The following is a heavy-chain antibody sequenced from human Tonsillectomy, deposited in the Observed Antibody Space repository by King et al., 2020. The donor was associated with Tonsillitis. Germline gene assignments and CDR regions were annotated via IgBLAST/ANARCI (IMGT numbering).Heavy chain of an antibody. CDR3: ARPKGPYDFWSGSQVANWFDP. CDR1: GGSISSSSYY. Sequence: LQLQESGPGLVKPSETLSLTCTVSGGSISSSSYYWGWIRQPPGKGLEWIGSIYYSGSTYYNPSLKSRVTISVDTSKNQFSLKLSSVTAADTAVYYCARPKGPYDFWSGSQVANWFDPWGQGTLVTVSS. CDR2: IYYSGST. V-gene: IGHV4-39*01. D-gene: IGHD3-3*01. J-gene: IGHJ5*02.